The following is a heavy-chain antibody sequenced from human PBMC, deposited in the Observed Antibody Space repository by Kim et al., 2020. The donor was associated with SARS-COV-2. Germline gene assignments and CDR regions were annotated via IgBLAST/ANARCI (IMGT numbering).Heavy chain of an antibody. CDR1: GFTFSSYG. Sequence: GGSLRLSCAASGFTFSSYGMHWVRQAPGKGLEWVAVISYDGSNKYYADSVKGRFTISRDNSKNTLYLQMNSLRAEDTAVYYCARAPGIWFGESAFDYWGQGTLVTVSS. J-gene: IGHJ4*02. CDR2: ISYDGSNK. CDR3: ARAPGIWFGESAFDY. V-gene: IGHV3-33*05. D-gene: IGHD3-10*01.